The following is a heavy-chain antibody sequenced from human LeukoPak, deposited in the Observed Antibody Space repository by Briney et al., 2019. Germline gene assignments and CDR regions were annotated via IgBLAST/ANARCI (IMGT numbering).Heavy chain of an antibody. V-gene: IGHV1-18*01. J-gene: IGHJ4*02. CDR2: ISAYNGNT. D-gene: IGHD3-10*01. CDR3: ERDGTYYYASGLDY. CDR1: GYTFTSYG. Sequence: ASVKVSCKASGYTFTSYGISWVRQAPGQGLELMGGISAYNGNTNYAQKLQGRVTMTTDTSTSTAYMELRSVRSDDTDVYYCERDGTYYYASGLDYWGQGTLVTVSS.